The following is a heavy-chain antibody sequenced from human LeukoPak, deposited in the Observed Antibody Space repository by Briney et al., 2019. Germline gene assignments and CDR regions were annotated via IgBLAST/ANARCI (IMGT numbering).Heavy chain of an antibody. CDR1: GGSFSGAY. V-gene: IGHV4-34*01. D-gene: IGHD3-22*01. CDR2: INDRGVT. CDR3: ARGLSYYYDSSGYPNWFDP. Sequence: SETLSLTCVVSGGSFSGAYWSCIRHPLGKGLGCIGEINDRGVTNYNPALKSRVTISVDTSKNQFSLKLSSVTAADTAVYYCARGLSYYYDSSGYPNWFDPWGQGTLVTVSS. J-gene: IGHJ5*02.